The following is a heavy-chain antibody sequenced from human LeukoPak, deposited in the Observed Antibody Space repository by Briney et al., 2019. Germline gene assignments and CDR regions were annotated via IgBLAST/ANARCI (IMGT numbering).Heavy chain of an antibody. CDR1: GFTFSSYA. V-gene: IGHV3-23*01. J-gene: IGHJ4*02. D-gene: IGHD5-18*01. Sequence: GGSLRLSCAASGFTFSSYAMSRVRQAPGKGLEWVSAISGSGGSTYYADSVKGRFTISRDNSKNTLYLQMNSLRAEDTAVYYCAKAVDRAMVTGDYSDYWGQGTLVTVSS. CDR2: ISGSGGST. CDR3: AKAVDRAMVTGDYSDY.